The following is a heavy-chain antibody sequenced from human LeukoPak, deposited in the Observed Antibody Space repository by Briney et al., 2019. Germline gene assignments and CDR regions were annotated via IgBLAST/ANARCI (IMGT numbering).Heavy chain of an antibody. D-gene: IGHD3-22*01. CDR2: IYYSGST. Sequence: SQTLSLTCPVSGGSISSQYWSCIRQPPGKWLGWIGYIYYSGSTNYNPSLKSRVTISVDTSKNQFSLKLSSVTAADTAVYYCARHQFDSSGSHHDAFDIWGQGTMVTVSS. J-gene: IGHJ3*02. CDR1: GGSISSQY. V-gene: IGHV4-59*11. CDR3: ARHQFDSSGSHHDAFDI.